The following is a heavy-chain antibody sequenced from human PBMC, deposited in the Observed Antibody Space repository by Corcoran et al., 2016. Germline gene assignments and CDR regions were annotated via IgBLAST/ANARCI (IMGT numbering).Heavy chain of an antibody. CDR3: ARGNGDYGRHYFDY. J-gene: IGHJ4*02. D-gene: IGHD4-17*01. Sequence: QVQLQQWGAGLLKPSETLSLTCAVYGGSFSGYYWSWLRQPPGKGLEWIGEINHSGSTNYNPSLKSRVTISVDKSKNQFSLKLSSVTAADTAVYYWARGNGDYGRHYFDYWGQGTLVTVSS. V-gene: IGHV4-34*01. CDR2: INHSGST. CDR1: GGSFSGYY.